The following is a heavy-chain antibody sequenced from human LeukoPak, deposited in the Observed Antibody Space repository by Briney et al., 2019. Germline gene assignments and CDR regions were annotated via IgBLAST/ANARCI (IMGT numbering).Heavy chain of an antibody. CDR3: ARQVRHSSPGLYFYY. CDR1: GYSISSGYY. D-gene: IGHD3-22*01. J-gene: IGHJ4*02. CDR2: IYHSGST. Sequence: SETLSLTCTVSGYSISSGYYWGWIRQPPGKGLEWIGNIYHSGSTYYNPSLKSRVTISVDTSKNQFSLKLSSVTAADTAVYYCARQVRHSSPGLYFYYWGQGTLVTVSS. V-gene: IGHV4-38-2*02.